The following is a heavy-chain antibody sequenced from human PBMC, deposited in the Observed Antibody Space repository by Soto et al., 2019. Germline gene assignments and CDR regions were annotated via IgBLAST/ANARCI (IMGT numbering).Heavy chain of an antibody. Sequence: TLSLTCTVSGGSIRNGNYYWSWIRQLPGKGLEWIGNIYYIGTTSYNPSLKSRVIISIDTSKNQFSLELTSVLAADTAVYYCAKNETTRPWFDPWGQGTLVTVSS. CDR2: IYYIGTT. V-gene: IGHV4-31*03. D-gene: IGHD1-1*01. CDR1: GGSIRNGNYY. CDR3: AKNETTRPWFDP. J-gene: IGHJ5*02.